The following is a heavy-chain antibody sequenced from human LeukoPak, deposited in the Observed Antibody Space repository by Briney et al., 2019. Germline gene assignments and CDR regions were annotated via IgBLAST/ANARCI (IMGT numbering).Heavy chain of an antibody. CDR1: GFKFDDYG. CDR3: AGYYYDSSRGFDL. J-gene: IGHJ5*02. CDR2: INWNGAWT. D-gene: IGHD3-22*01. V-gene: IGHV3-20*04. Sequence: GGSLRLSCAASGFKFDDYGMSWVRQAPGKGLEWVCDINWNGAWTGYADSVKGRFTVSRDNAKNSLYLQMNSLRAEDTALYYCAGYYYDSSRGFDLWGQGTLVTVSA.